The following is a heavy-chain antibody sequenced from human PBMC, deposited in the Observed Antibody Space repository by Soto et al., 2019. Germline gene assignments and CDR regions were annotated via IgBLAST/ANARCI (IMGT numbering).Heavy chain of an antibody. Sequence: GGSLRLSCAASGFTFGSYAMSWVRLAPGKGLEWVSVAGPSGSSTFYADSVRGRFTISGDNAENTLYLQMNSLRVADTALYFCAATRAPVPHTRYFDPWGQGTPVTVSS. V-gene: IGHV3-23*01. CDR1: GFTFGSYA. J-gene: IGHJ5*02. CDR3: AATRAPVPHTRYFDP. CDR2: AGPSGSST. D-gene: IGHD3-16*02.